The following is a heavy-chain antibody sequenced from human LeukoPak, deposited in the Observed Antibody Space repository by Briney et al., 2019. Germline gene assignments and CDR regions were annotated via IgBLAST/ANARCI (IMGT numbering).Heavy chain of an antibody. D-gene: IGHD6-13*01. Sequence: PGGSLRLSCAASGFTFGPYTMNWVRQAPGKGLEWVSYISSSSDTIYYADSVKGRFTISRDNAKNSLYLQMNSLRAEDTAVYYCASTSAAGRQDFDYWGQGTLVTVSS. V-gene: IGHV3-48*04. CDR3: ASTSAAGRQDFDY. CDR1: GFTFGPYT. J-gene: IGHJ4*02. CDR2: ISSSSDTI.